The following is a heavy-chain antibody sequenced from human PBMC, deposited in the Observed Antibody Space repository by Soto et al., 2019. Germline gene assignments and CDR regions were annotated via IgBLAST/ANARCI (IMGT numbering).Heavy chain of an antibody. D-gene: IGHD1-26*01. CDR3: ARDGGRHSGGIDY. CDR1: GGTFSSYS. Sequence: QVQLVQSGAEVKKPGSSVKVSCKASGGTFSSYSINWVRQAPGQGLEWMGEIIPILGTAKYAQKFQGRVTITADESTSTAYMELSSLRSEDTAGYYCARDGGRHSGGIDYWGQGTLVTVSS. V-gene: IGHV1-69*01. J-gene: IGHJ4*02. CDR2: IIPILGTA.